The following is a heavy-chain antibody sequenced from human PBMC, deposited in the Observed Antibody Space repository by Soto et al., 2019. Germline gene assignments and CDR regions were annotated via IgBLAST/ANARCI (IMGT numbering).Heavy chain of an antibody. V-gene: IGHV3-30*02. CDR2: ICTGRTNK. D-gene: IGHD4-17*01. J-gene: IGHJ4*02. CDR3: AKDWDEDGDYHY. Sequence: GGSLSLSCAASGFTFSSYCIDWVSQAPGKGLEWVAFICTGRTNKYYADSVKGRFTISTDNSKNTLYLQMNSLRAEDTSMYYCAKDWDEDGDYHYWGQGTLVTVSS. CDR1: GFTFSSYC.